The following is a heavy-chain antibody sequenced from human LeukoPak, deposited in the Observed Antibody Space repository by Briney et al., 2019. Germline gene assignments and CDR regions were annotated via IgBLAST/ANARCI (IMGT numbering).Heavy chain of an antibody. D-gene: IGHD1/OR15-1a*01. J-gene: IGHJ4*02. V-gene: IGHV3-11*01. CDR3: AKISWDGRGTFD. CDR1: GFTFSDYY. CDR2: ISSSGSTK. Sequence: GGSLRLSCAASGFTFSDYYMSWIRQAPGKGLEWVSYISSSGSTKYYADSVKGRFSISRDNSQDTLSLQMNSLRAEDTAVYYCAKISWDGRGTFDWGRGTLVTVSS.